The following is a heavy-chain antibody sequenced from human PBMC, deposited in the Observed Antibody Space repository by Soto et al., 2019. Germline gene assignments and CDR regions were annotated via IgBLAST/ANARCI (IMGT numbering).Heavy chain of an antibody. CDR2: IYYSGST. D-gene: IGHD3-3*01. CDR3: ARIREEPGVPYAFDI. CDR1: GGSISSGGYY. Sequence: SETLSLTCTVSGGSISSGGYYWSWIRQHPGKGLEWIGYIYYSGSTYYNPSLKSRVTISVDTSKNQFSLKLSSVTAADTAVYYCARIREEPGVPYAFDIWGQGTMVTVSS. V-gene: IGHV4-31*03. J-gene: IGHJ3*02.